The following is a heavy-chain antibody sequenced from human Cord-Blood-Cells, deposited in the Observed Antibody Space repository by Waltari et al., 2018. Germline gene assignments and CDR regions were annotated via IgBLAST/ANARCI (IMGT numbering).Heavy chain of an antibody. Sequence: QVQLVQSGAEVKKPGASVKVSCTASGYTFPGYYMPWVRQAPGQGLEWMGWINPNRGGTNYAQKVQGRVTMTRDTSISTAYMELSSLRSDDTAMYYCARVQYSSSANDAFDIWGQGTMVTVSS. CDR2: INPNRGGT. V-gene: IGHV1-2*02. CDR1: GYTFPGYY. D-gene: IGHD6-6*01. CDR3: ARVQYSSSANDAFDI. J-gene: IGHJ3*02.